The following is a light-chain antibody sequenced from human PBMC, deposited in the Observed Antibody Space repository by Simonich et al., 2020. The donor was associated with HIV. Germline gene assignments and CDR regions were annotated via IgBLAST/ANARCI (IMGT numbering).Light chain of an antibody. CDR3: QQYGSSSLFT. V-gene: IGKV3-20*01. Sequence: EIVLTQFPGTLSLSPGERATLSCRASQSVSSSYLAWYQQKPGQAPRLLIYGASSRATGIPGRFSGSGSGTDFTLTISRLEPEDFAVYYCQQYGSSSLFTFGPGTKVDIK. J-gene: IGKJ3*01. CDR1: QSVSSSY. CDR2: GAS.